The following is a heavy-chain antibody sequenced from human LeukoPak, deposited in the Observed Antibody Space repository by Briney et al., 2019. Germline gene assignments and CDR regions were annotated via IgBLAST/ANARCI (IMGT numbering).Heavy chain of an antibody. CDR2: INNVGSET. D-gene: IGHD3-22*01. CDR1: EFTFKVYS. Sequence: SGESLRLSCVASEFTFKVYSMHWVRQAPGKGLEWVSTINNVGSETYYADSVRGRFTTSRDNSKNTVYLQMNSLRAEDTAVYYCASVDYYDSRTFDYWGQGTLVTVSS. CDR3: ASVDYYDSRTFDY. J-gene: IGHJ4*02. V-gene: IGHV3-23*01.